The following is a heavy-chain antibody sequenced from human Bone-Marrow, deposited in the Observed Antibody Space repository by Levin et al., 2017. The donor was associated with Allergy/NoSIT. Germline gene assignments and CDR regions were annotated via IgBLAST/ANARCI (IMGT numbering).Heavy chain of an antibody. CDR1: GFTFSSYA. D-gene: IGHD6-13*01. Sequence: QLGESLKVSCAASGFTFSSYAMHWVRQAPGKGLEWVAVISYDGNTKYYADSVKGRFTISRDNSKNTLYLQMNSLRAEDTAAFYCAKRRVPQQVHDAFDMWGQGTMVIVSS. CDR2: ISYDGNTK. J-gene: IGHJ3*02. CDR3: AKRRVPQQVHDAFDM. V-gene: IGHV3-30-3*01.